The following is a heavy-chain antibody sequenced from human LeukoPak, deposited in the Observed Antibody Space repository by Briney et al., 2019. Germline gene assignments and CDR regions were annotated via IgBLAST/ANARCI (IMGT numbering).Heavy chain of an antibody. Sequence: GGSLRLSCAASGFTFSSYSMNWVRQAAGKGLEWVSSISSSSSYIYYADSVKGRFTISRDNAKNSLYLQMNSLRAEDTAVYYCARGGTYYYGSGSYSFDYWGQGTLVTVSS. V-gene: IGHV3-21*01. J-gene: IGHJ4*02. D-gene: IGHD3-10*01. CDR2: ISSSSSYI. CDR1: GFTFSSYS. CDR3: ARGGTYYYGSGSYSFDY.